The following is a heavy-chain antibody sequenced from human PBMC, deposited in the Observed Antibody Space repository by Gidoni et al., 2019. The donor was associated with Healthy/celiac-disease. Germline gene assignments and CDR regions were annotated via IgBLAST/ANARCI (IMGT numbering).Heavy chain of an antibody. CDR3: AKDQVGYCSGVSCFTDY. CDR1: GFTFSSYA. J-gene: IGHJ4*02. CDR2: ISGSGGST. Sequence: EVQLLESGGGLVKPGGSLRLSCSASGFTFSSYAMSWVRQAPGKGLEWVSAISGSGGSTYYADSVKGRFTISRDNSKNTLYLQMNSLRAEDTAVYYCAKDQVGYCSGVSCFTDYWGQGTLVTVSS. D-gene: IGHD2-15*01. V-gene: IGHV3-23*01.